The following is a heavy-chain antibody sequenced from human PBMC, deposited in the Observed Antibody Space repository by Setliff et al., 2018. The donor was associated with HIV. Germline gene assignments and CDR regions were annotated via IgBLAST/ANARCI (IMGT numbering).Heavy chain of an antibody. CDR3: WRGKVRRGNTLYS. D-gene: IGHD3-16*01. J-gene: IGHJ5*02. CDR2: MNPDSGNT. CDR1: GYTFINYD. V-gene: IGHV1-8*02. Sequence: ASVKVSCKASGYTFINYDIYWVRQTTGQGLEWMGWMNPDSGNTVYAQKFQGRVTMTRNTSISTAYMDLSTLRSEYTAVYYCWRGKVRRGNTLYSWGQGTLVTVAS.